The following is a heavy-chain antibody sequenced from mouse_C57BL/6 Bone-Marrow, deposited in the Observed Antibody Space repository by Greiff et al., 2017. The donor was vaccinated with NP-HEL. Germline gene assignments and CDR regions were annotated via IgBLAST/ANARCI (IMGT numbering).Heavy chain of an antibody. Sequence: EVHLVESGGDLVKPGGSLKLSCAASGFTFSSYGMSWVRQTPDKRLEWVATISSGGSYTYYPDSVKGRFTISRDNAKNTLYLEMSSLKSEDTAMYYGARQDYGYDLYAMDYWGQGTSVTVSS. CDR3: ARQDYGYDLYAMDY. CDR2: ISSGGSYT. V-gene: IGHV5-6*01. CDR1: GFTFSSYG. D-gene: IGHD2-2*01. J-gene: IGHJ4*01.